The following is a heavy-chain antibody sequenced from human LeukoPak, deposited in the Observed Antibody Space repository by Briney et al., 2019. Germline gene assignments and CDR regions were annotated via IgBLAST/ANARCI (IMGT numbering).Heavy chain of an antibody. CDR2: IWSDGSNK. CDR3: ASAAGPFDH. J-gene: IGHJ4*02. Sequence: GGSLRLSCVVSGLSFSDYGMHWVRQAPGKGLEWVAVIWSDGSNKYYADSVKGRFIISRDNSKNTVYLQMNTLRADDTALYFCASAAGPFDHWGQGTLATVSS. CDR1: GLSFSDYG. V-gene: IGHV3-33*01. D-gene: IGHD6-13*01.